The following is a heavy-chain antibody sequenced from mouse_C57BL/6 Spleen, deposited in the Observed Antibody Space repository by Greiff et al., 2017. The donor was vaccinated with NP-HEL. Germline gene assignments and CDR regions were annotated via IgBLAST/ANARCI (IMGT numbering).Heavy chain of an antibody. CDR2: IYPGDGDT. CDR1: GYAFSSSW. J-gene: IGHJ4*01. D-gene: IGHD1-1*01. V-gene: IGHV1-82*01. Sequence: QVQLQQSGPELVKPGASVKISCKASGYAFSSSWMNWVKQRPGKGLEWIGRIYPGDGDTNYNGKFKGKATLTADKSSSTAYMQLSSLTSEDSAVYFCAVGHYDYAMDYWGQGTSVTVSS. CDR3: AVGHYDYAMDY.